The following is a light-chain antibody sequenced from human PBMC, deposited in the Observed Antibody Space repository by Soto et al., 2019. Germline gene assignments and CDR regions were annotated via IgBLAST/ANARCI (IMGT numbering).Light chain of an antibody. CDR3: QNYGNSRWT. V-gene: IGKV3-20*01. Sequence: ELVLTQSPGTLSLSPGERATLSCRASQSVTNTYLAWYQQKPGQAPRLLIHAASSRATGISDRFSGSGSGTDFTLTISRLEPEDFAVYYCQNYGNSRWTFGQGTKVEIK. J-gene: IGKJ1*01. CDR2: AAS. CDR1: QSVTNTY.